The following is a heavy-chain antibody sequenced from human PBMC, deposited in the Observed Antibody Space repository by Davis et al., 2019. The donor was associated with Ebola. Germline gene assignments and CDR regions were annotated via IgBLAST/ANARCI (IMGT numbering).Heavy chain of an antibody. Sequence: GGSLRLSFGASGFTFSNYWMNWVRQAPGKGLEWVASIKQDGSDKYYVKSMKGRFTISRDNAENSMFLQMNSLRVEDTAIYYCVRCVGYSYYSGLDVWGQGTTVTVSS. D-gene: IGHD2-15*01. CDR2: IKQDGSDK. CDR3: VRCVGYSYYSGLDV. J-gene: IGHJ6*02. V-gene: IGHV3-7*03. CDR1: GFTFSNYW.